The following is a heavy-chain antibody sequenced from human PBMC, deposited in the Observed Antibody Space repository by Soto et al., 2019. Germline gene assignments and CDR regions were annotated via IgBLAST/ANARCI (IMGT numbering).Heavy chain of an antibody. V-gene: IGHV1-69*04. D-gene: IGHD4-17*01. CDR1: GDTFSNHT. CDR2: IIPILGVA. Sequence: QVQLVQSGAEVKKPGSSVKVSCKASGDTFSNHTISWVRQAPGQGLEWMGRIIPILGVANYAQKFQGRVTFTADKSTTTAYMELSSLRSADTAVYYCARVAEMGTVTEGYYYSMDVWGKGTTVAVSS. J-gene: IGHJ6*03. CDR3: ARVAEMGTVTEGYYYSMDV.